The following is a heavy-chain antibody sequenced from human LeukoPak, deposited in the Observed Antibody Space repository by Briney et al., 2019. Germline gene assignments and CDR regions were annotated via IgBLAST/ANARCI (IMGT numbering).Heavy chain of an antibody. Sequence: SETLSLTCTVSGGSISGYYWSWIRQPPGKGLEWIGYISYSGSTNYNPSLKSRVTISVDTSKNQFSLKLSSATAADTAVYYCARQRSLVGNSYYYGVDVWGQGTTVTVSS. CDR3: ARQRSLVGNSYYYGVDV. CDR2: ISYSGST. V-gene: IGHV4-59*08. D-gene: IGHD2-15*01. J-gene: IGHJ6*02. CDR1: GGSISGYY.